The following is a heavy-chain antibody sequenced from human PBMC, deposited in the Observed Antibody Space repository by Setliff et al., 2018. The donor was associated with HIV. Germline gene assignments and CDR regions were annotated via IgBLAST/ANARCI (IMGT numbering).Heavy chain of an antibody. D-gene: IGHD1-26*01. CDR3: ARVSGGRPGNYYYAMDV. Sequence: SVKVSCKASGGTFSSYAISWVRQAPGQGLEWMGWMNPNSGNTGYAQKFQGRVSIIRDTSANTAYMELTNLRSDDSAIYYSARVSGGRPGNYYYAMDVWGQGTTVTVSS. V-gene: IGHV1-8*03. CDR2: MNPNSGNT. CDR1: GGTFSSYA. J-gene: IGHJ6*02.